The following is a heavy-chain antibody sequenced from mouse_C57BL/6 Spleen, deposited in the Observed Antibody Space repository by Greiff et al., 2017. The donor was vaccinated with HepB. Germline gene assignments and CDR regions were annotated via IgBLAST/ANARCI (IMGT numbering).Heavy chain of an antibody. D-gene: IGHD3-1*01. CDR3: ARARNYYAMDY. CDR2: ILPGIGSP. Sequence: VQLQQSGAELMKPGASVKLSCKATGSTFTGYWIEWVKQRPGHGLEWIGEILPGIGSPNYNEKFNGKATFTADTSSNTAYMQLSSLTTDDSAIYYCARARNYYAMDYWGQGTSVTVSS. J-gene: IGHJ4*01. V-gene: IGHV1-9*01. CDR1: GSTFTGYW.